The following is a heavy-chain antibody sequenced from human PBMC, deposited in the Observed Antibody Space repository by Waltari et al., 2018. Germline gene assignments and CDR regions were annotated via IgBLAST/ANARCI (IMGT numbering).Heavy chain of an antibody. V-gene: IGHV1-18*01. Sequence: QVQLVQSGAEVKKPGASVKVSCKASGYTFTSYGIGWVRQAPGQGLEWMGWISAYNGNTNYAQKFQGRVTMTTDTSTSTAYMELRSLRSDDTTVYYCARDMRAVAVSTSDYWGQGTLVTVSS. CDR3: ARDMRAVAVSTSDY. CDR1: GYTFTSYG. CDR2: ISAYNGNT. D-gene: IGHD6-19*01. J-gene: IGHJ4*02.